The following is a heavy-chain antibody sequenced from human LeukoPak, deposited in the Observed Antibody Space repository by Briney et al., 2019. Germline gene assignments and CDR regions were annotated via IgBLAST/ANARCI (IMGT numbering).Heavy chain of an antibody. J-gene: IGHJ5*02. V-gene: IGHV3-23*01. CDR2: ISGSGGNT. D-gene: IGHD4-17*01. CDR3: AKAPDYGDYFWFDP. Sequence: GGSLRLSCAASGFTFSSYAMSWVRQAPGKGLEWVSVISGSGGNTYYADSVKGRFTISRDNSKNTLYLQMNSLRAEDTAVYYCAKAPDYGDYFWFDPWGQGTLVTVSS. CDR1: GFTFSSYA.